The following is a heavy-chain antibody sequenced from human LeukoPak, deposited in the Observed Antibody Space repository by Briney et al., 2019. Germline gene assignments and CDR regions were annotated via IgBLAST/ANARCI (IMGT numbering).Heavy chain of an antibody. Sequence: SETLSLTCAVSGGSITTTDFDWAWIRQPPGQGFEWIATISSSGKAYYYPSLMSRVTISVDTSKNQFSLDVTTVTAADTGLFYCARFKGGTGFDYWGRGILVIVS. D-gene: IGHD1-26*01. V-gene: IGHV4-39*01. J-gene: IGHJ4*02. CDR2: ISSSGKA. CDR1: GGSITTTDFD. CDR3: ARFKGGTGFDY.